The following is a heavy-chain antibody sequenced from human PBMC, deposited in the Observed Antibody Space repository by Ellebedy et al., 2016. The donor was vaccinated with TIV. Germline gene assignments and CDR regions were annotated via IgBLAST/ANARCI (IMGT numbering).Heavy chain of an antibody. CDR2: IYYSGRT. CDR1: GGSISSSSYY. Sequence: MPSETLSLTCTVSGGSISSSSYYWGWIRQPPGKGLEWIGSIYYSGRTYYNPSLKSRFTISVDTSKNQFSLKLSSVTAADTAVYYSARQGHSSGWYVGEYYFDYWGQGTLLTVSS. D-gene: IGHD6-19*01. CDR3: ARQGHSSGWYVGEYYFDY. V-gene: IGHV4-39*01. J-gene: IGHJ4*02.